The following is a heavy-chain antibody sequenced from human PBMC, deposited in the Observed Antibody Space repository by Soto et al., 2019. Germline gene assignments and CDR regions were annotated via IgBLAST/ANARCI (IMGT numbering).Heavy chain of an antibody. V-gene: IGHV4-34*01. D-gene: IGHD2-2*01. J-gene: IGHJ6*03. CDR1: GGSFSGYY. CDR2: INHSGST. Sequence: QVQLQQWGAGLLKPSETLSLTCAVYGGSFSGYYWSWIRQPPGKGLEWIGEINHSGSTNYNPSLKSRVTISVDMSKNQFSLKLSSVTAADTAVYYCARRASLSSTSRNYYMDVWGKGTTVTVSS. CDR3: ARRASLSSTSRNYYMDV.